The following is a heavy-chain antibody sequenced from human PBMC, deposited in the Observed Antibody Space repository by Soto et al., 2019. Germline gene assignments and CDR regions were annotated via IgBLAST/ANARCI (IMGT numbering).Heavy chain of an antibody. V-gene: IGHV3-53*02. Sequence: EVQLVETGGGVIQPGGSLRLSCAASGFTVSGNYMSWVRQAPGKGLEWVAVIYNGGGTYYADSVKGRFTISRDNSKNTLYLQMNSLRAEDTAVYYCASTRGSSYDYWGQGTLVTVSS. CDR2: IYNGGGT. CDR3: ASTRGSSYDY. CDR1: GFTVSGNY. D-gene: IGHD6-6*01. J-gene: IGHJ4*02.